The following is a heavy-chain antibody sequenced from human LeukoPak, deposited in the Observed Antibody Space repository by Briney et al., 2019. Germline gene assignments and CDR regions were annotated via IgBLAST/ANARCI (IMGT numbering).Heavy chain of an antibody. D-gene: IGHD7-27*01. V-gene: IGHV3-48*03. CDR3: ARDLLGLHDF. CDR2: ITSSGGTI. CDR1: GFTFSSYE. J-gene: IGHJ4*02. Sequence: GGSLRLSCAASGFTFSSYEMNWVRQAPGKGLEWVSYITSSGGTIYYADSVKGRFTISKDYAKNSLYLQMTSLRAEDTAVYYCARDLLGLHDFWGQGTLVTVSS.